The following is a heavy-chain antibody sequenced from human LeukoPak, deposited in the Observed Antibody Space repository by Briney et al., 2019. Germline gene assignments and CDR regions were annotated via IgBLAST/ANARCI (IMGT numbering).Heavy chain of an antibody. CDR2: IVVGSGNT. CDR3: AADQYSSGSLDY. V-gene: IGHV1-58*01. D-gene: IGHD6-19*01. CDR1: GFTFTSSA. Sequence: ASVQVSCKASGFTFTSSAVQWVRQARGQRLEWIGWIVVGSGNTNYAQKFQERVTVTRDMSTSTAYMELSSLRSEDTAVYYCAADQYSSGSLDYWGQGTLVTVSS. J-gene: IGHJ4*02.